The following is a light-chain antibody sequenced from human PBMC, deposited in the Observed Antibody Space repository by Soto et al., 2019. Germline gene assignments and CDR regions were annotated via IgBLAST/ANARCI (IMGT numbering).Light chain of an antibody. J-gene: IGKJ2*01. Sequence: IQMTQSPSSVSASVGDSVTITCRASQLISSWLAWYQVKPGKAPKLLIYGASNRESGVPSRFSGSESGADFTLIISGLQPEDFATYYCQQSYNSPYTFGQGTKLEIK. CDR3: QQSYNSPYT. V-gene: IGKV1-12*01. CDR1: QLISSW. CDR2: GAS.